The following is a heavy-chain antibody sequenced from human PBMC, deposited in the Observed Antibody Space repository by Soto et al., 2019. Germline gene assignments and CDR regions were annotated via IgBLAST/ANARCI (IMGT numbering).Heavy chain of an antibody. CDR1: GFTFSDYY. J-gene: IGHJ4*02. CDR3: ARDATGSYSYFDY. V-gene: IGHV3-11*05. CDR2: ISTSSKYT. D-gene: IGHD1-26*01. Sequence: PGGSLRLSCAASGFTFSDYYMTWIRQAPGKGLEWVSYISTSSKYTNCADSVKGRFTISRDNAKNSLYLQMNSLRAEDTAVYYCARDATGSYSYFDYWGQGTLVTVSS.